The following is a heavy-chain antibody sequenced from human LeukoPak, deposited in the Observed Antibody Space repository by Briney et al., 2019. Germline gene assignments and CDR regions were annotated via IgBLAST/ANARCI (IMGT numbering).Heavy chain of an antibody. J-gene: IGHJ5*02. V-gene: IGHV3-74*01. CDR2: INSDGGGA. CDR3: ARDVPHNWFDT. Sequence: GGSLRLSCAASEITSGNNWRHGFGQAPGKGLVWISRINSDGGGAIYADSVKGRFTVSRDNAKNTLYLQMNSLRAEDTAVYYCARDVPHNWFDTWGQGTLVTVSS. CDR1: EITSGNNW.